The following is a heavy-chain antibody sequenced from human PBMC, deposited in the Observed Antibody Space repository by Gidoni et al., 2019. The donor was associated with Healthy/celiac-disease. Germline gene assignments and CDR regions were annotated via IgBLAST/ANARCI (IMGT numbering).Heavy chain of an antibody. D-gene: IGHD6-13*01. CDR3: ARTIAAAGPTDHYYFDY. CDR2: IYPGDSDT. J-gene: IGHJ4*02. V-gene: IGHV5-51*01. CDR1: GYSFTTYW. Sequence: EVQLVQSGAEVKKPGESLKISCKGSGYSFTTYWIGWVRQRPGKGLEWMGIIYPGDSDTRYSPSFQGQVTISADKSISTAYLQWSSLKASDTAMYYCARTIAAAGPTDHYYFDYWGQGTLVTVSS.